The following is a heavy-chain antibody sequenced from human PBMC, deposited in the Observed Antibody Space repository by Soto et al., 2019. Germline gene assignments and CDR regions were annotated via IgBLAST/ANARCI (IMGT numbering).Heavy chain of an antibody. D-gene: IGHD6-6*01. Sequence: GGSLRLSCAASGFTFSNYAMTWVRQGPGKGLEWVSSISGSGGSTYYADSVTGHFSISRDNSKNTLYLQMNSLRAEDTAVYYCAKDAIAGRLGHANDAFDIWGQGTMVTVSS. J-gene: IGHJ3*02. CDR1: GFTFSNYA. CDR3: AKDAIAGRLGHANDAFDI. CDR2: ISGSGGST. V-gene: IGHV3-23*01.